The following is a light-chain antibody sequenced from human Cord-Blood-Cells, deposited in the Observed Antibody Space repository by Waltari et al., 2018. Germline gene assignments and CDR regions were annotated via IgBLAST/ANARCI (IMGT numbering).Light chain of an antibody. V-gene: IGKV1-39*01. CDR3: PQSYSTLRT. CDR2: AAS. Sequence: DIQMTQSPSSLSASVGDRVTITCRASQSISSYLNWYQQKPGKAPKLLIYAASSLQSGVPSRFSGSGSGTDFTLTISSLRPEDFATYYCPQSYSTLRTFGQGTKVEIK. CDR1: QSISSY. J-gene: IGKJ1*01.